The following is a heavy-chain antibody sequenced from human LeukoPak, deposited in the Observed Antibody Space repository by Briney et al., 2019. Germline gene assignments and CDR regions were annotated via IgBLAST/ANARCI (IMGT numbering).Heavy chain of an antibody. V-gene: IGHV4-59*08. CDR3: ARAEGFGESRDYYYYMDV. CDR1: GDSISSYY. J-gene: IGHJ6*03. Sequence: SETLSLTCTVSGDSISSYYWSWIRQPPGRGLECIGYIYYSGSTNYNPSLKSRVTISVDTSKNQFSLKLSSVTAADTAVYYCARAEGFGESRDYYYYMDVWGKGTTVTISS. CDR2: IYYSGST. D-gene: IGHD3-10*01.